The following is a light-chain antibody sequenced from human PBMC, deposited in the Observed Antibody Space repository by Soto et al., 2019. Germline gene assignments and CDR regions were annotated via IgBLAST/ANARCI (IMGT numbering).Light chain of an antibody. V-gene: IGLV2-14*01. CDR2: EVT. CDR1: SSDVGGYNS. CDR3: SSYTSSSTRV. J-gene: IGLJ1*01. Sequence: QSALTQPASVSGSPGQSITISCTGTSSDVGGYNSVSWYQQHPGKAPKLVIYEVTNRPSGISNRFPGSKSGNTASLTISGLQAEDEADYYCSSYTSSSTRVFGTGTKVTVL.